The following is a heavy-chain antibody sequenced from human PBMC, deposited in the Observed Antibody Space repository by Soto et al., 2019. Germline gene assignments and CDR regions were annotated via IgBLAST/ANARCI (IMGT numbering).Heavy chain of an antibody. J-gene: IGHJ6*03. CDR3: VRDLVWYFRSEYMDN. Sequence: EVQLVESGGGLVKPGGSLRISCAASGFDFSSYSMNWVRQAPGKGLEWVSSINEDSSYIYYAQSLRGAFTTSRDNAKEVIILLLNSLSFVVTGVYYFVRDLVWYFRSEYMDNKGDGATDSVTS. V-gene: IGHV3-21*02. CDR2: INEDSSYI. CDR1: GFDFSSYS. D-gene: IGHD2-8*01.